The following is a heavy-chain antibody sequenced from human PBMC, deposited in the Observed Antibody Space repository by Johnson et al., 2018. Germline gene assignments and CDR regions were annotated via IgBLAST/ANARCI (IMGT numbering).Heavy chain of an antibody. Sequence: VQLVQSGGGLVQXGGSLRLSCAASGFTLSSYSMNWVRQAPGKGLEWVSYISSSSSTIYYADSVRGRFTISRDNAKNSLYLQMNSLRDDETAVYYCARGATIGWIDLWGRGTLVTVSS. D-gene: IGHD5-24*01. CDR3: ARGATIGWIDL. V-gene: IGHV3-48*02. CDR2: ISSSSSTI. CDR1: GFTLSSYS. J-gene: IGHJ2*01.